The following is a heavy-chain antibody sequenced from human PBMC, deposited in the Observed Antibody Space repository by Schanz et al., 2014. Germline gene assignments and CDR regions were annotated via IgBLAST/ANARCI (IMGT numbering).Heavy chain of an antibody. CDR2: ISAHNGNT. D-gene: IGHD3-16*01. J-gene: IGHJ6*02. CDR1: GYTFSSYG. V-gene: IGHV1-18*04. CDR3: ATIGVNDYWRFGLDL. Sequence: QVQLVQSGAEVKKPGASVKVSCKASGYTFSSYGITWVRQAPGQGLEWMGWISAHNGNTNYAQKFLGRVTITADKSTSTAYMELKSLRSADTAVYYCATIGVNDYWRFGLDLWGQGTTVTVSS.